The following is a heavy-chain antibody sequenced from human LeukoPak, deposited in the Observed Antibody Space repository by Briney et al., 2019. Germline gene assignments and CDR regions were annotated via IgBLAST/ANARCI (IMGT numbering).Heavy chain of an antibody. D-gene: IGHD2-2*01. J-gene: IGHJ4*02. CDR2: LSGTGGST. CDR1: GFTFSSYA. CDR3: AKEARYATSWVDY. Sequence: GGSLRLSCTASGFTFSSYAMNWVRQAPGKGLDWVSGLSGTGGSTYYADSVKGRFTISGDNSKNTLFLQMSSLRAEDTAVYYCAKEARYATSWVDYWGRGTLVTVSS. V-gene: IGHV3-23*01.